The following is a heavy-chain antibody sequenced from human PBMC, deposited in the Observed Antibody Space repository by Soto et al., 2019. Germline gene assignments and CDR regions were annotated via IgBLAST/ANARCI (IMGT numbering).Heavy chain of an antibody. CDR2: IYPADSDT. CDR3: ARSGDSGYYSDY. D-gene: IGHD3-22*01. CDR1: GYSFSTSW. Sequence: GESLKISCKGSGYSFSTSWIAWVRRMPGKGLEWMGIIYPADSDTRYSPSFQGQVTISVDKSIRTTYLQWSSLKATDTAMYYCARSGDSGYYSDYWGQGTQVTVSS. V-gene: IGHV5-51*01. J-gene: IGHJ4*02.